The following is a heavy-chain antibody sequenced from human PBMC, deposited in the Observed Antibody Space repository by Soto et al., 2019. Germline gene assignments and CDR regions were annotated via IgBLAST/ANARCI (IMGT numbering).Heavy chain of an antibody. CDR1: GFTFSSYG. CDR3: ARDFGYDSSTYHQRLDY. J-gene: IGHJ4*02. CDR2: IWHDGGNK. D-gene: IGHD3-22*01. V-gene: IGHV3-33*01. Sequence: QVQLVESGGGVVQPGRSLRLSCAASGFTFSSYGMHWVRQAPGKGLEWVAVIWHDGGNKYYADSVKGRFTISRDNYKKTLYLQMNSLRAEDTALYYCARDFGYDSSTYHQRLDYWGQGTQVTVSS.